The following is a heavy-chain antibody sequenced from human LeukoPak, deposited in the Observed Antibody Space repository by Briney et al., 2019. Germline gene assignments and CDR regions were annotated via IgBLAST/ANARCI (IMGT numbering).Heavy chain of an antibody. J-gene: IGHJ4*02. CDR1: GFTFSSYS. D-gene: IGHD3-10*01. Sequence: GGSLRLSCAASGFTFSSYSMNWVRQAPGKGLEWVSSISGSSSYIYYADSVKGRFTISRDNGKTSLYLQMNSLRAEDTAVYYCARDRARADYWGQGTLVTVSS. CDR2: ISGSSSYI. CDR3: ARDRARADY. V-gene: IGHV3-21*01.